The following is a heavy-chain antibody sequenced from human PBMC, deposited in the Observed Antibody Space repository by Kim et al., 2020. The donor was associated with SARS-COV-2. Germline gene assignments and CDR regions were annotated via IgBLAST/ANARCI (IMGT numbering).Heavy chain of an antibody. Sequence: YAQGFTGRFVFSLDTSVSTAYLQISSLKAEDTAVYYCAREIWGSYGSEGYWGQGTLVTVSS. CDR3: AREIWGSYGSEGY. V-gene: IGHV7-4-1*02. D-gene: IGHD5-18*01. J-gene: IGHJ4*02.